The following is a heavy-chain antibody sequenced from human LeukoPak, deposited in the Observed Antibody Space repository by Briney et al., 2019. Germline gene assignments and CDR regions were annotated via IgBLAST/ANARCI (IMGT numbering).Heavy chain of an antibody. CDR2: IYTSGSP. CDR3: ARDSYNFWSGIYYMDV. V-gene: IGHV4-4*07. CDR1: GGSISSYY. J-gene: IGHJ6*03. Sequence: SETLSLTCTVSGGSISSYYWSWIRQPAGKGLEWIGRIYTSGSPNYNPSLKSRVTMSVDTSKNQFSLKLSSVTAADTAVYYCARDSYNFWSGIYYMDVWGKGTTVTVSS. D-gene: IGHD3-3*01.